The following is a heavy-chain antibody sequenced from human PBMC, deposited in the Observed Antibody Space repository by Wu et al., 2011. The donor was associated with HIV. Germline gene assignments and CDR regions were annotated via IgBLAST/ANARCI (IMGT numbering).Heavy chain of an antibody. CDR3: ARWGGRYYYDSSGQPLH. V-gene: IGHV1-18*01. Sequence: QVQLVQSGAEVKKPGASVKVSCKASGYTFTSYGISWVRQAPGQGLEWMGWISAYNGKHKTMHRSSRGRVTMTTDTSTSTAYMELRSLRFDDTAVYYCARWGGRYYYDSSGQPLHWGQGTLVTVSS. CDR2: ISAYNGKH. J-gene: IGHJ4*02. CDR1: GYTFTSYG. D-gene: IGHD3-22*01.